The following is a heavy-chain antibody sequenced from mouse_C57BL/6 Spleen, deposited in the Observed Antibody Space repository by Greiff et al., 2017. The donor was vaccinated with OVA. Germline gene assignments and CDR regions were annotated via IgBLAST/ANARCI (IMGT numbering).Heavy chain of an antibody. CDR1: GFTFSDYG. J-gene: IGHJ2*01. Sequence: EVQLVESGGGLVKPGGSLKLSCAASGFTFSDYGMHWVRQAPEKGLEWVAYISRGSSTIYYADTVKGRFTISRDNATNTLFLQMTSLRSEDTAMYYCATYYSNYGFDYWGQGTTLTVSS. CDR3: ATYYSNYGFDY. D-gene: IGHD2-5*01. V-gene: IGHV5-17*01. CDR2: ISRGSSTI.